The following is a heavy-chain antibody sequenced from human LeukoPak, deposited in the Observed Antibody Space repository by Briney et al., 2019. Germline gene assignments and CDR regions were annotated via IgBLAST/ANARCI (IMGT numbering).Heavy chain of an antibody. CDR3: ARDGEVFPWESSGWYYFDY. CDR1: GFTFSSYS. J-gene: IGHJ4*02. Sequence: PGGSLRLSCAASGFTFSSYSMNLVRQAPRKGLEWVSSISSSSSYIYYADSVKGRFTISRDNAKNSLYLQMNSLRAEDTAVYYCARDGEVFPWESSGWYYFDYWGQGTLVTVSS. D-gene: IGHD6-19*01. V-gene: IGHV3-21*01. CDR2: ISSSSSYI.